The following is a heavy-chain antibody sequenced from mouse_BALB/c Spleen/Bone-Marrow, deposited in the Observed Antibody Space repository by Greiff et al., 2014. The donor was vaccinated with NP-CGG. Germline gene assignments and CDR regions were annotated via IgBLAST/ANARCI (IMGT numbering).Heavy chain of an antibody. V-gene: IGHV2-9*02. CDR3: AREGGTGFAS. Sequence: VQLQQSGPGLVAPSQSLSITCTVSGFSLTNYGVHWVRQPPGKGLEWLGVIWAGGSTNYNSALMSRLSISKDNSKSQVFLRMNSLQTDDTAMYYCAREGGTGFASWGQGTLVTVSA. J-gene: IGHJ3*01. CDR1: GFSLTNYG. CDR2: IWAGGST. D-gene: IGHD4-1*01.